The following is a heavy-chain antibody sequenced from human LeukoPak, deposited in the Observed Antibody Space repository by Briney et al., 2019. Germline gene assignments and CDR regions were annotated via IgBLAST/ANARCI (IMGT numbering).Heavy chain of an antibody. CDR2: INHSGST. V-gene: IGHV4-34*01. CDR3: ARARRARLGIVVVVAASTFDY. D-gene: IGHD2-15*01. Sequence: SETLSLTCAVYGGSFSGYYWSWIRQPPGKGLEWIGEINHSGSTNYNPSLKSRVTISVDTSKNQFSLKLSSVTAADTAVYYCARARRARLGIVVVVAASTFDYWGQGTLVTVSS. CDR1: GGSFSGYY. J-gene: IGHJ4*02.